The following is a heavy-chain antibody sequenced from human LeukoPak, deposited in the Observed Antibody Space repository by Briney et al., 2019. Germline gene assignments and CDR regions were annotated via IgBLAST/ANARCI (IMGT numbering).Heavy chain of an antibody. Sequence: ASVTVSFKASGYTLTSYGVSWVRQAPGQGLEWMGWISTYNGHTNYAQKLQDRVTMTTDTSTSTAYMELRSLRSDDTAVYYCARDPVTYNYDSSGHPSANWFDPWGQGTLVTVSS. D-gene: IGHD3-22*01. CDR3: ARDPVTYNYDSSGHPSANWFDP. V-gene: IGHV1-18*01. CDR2: ISTYNGHT. J-gene: IGHJ5*02. CDR1: GYTLTSYG.